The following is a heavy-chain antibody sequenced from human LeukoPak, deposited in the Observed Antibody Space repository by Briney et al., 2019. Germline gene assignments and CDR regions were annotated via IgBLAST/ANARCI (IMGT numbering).Heavy chain of an antibody. V-gene: IGHV3-66*01. CDR3: ARGVRQAAGTPFYYYYYYMDV. CDR2: IYSGGST. CDR1: GFTISNYA. J-gene: IGHJ6*03. Sequence: GGSLRLSCAASGFTISNYAMSWVRQAPGKGLEWVSVIYSGGSTYYADSVKGRFTISRDNSKNTLYLQMNSLRAEDTAVYYCARGVRQAAGTPFYYYYYYMDVWGKGTTVTISS. D-gene: IGHD6-13*01.